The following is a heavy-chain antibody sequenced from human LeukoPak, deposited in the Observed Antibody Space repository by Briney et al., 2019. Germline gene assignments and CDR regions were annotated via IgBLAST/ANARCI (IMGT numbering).Heavy chain of an antibody. CDR2: IYHSGST. J-gene: IGHJ4*02. CDR3: ARINTYYRHFDY. D-gene: IGHD2/OR15-2a*01. CDR1: GGSISSYY. Sequence: SETLSLTCTVSGGSISSYYWSWIRQPPGKGLEWIGYIYHSGSTYYNPSLKSRVTISVDRSKNQFSLKLSSVTAADTAVYYCARINTYYRHFDYWGQGTLVTVSS. V-gene: IGHV4-59*12.